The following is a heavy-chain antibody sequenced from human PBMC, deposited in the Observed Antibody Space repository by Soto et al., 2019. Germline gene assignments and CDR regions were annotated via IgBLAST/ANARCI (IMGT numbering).Heavy chain of an antibody. Sequence: QVQLVQSGAEVKKPGSSVKVSCKASGDTFSSYAINWVRQAPGQGLEWMGGIIPMFGTANYAQKFKGRVTITAGESTSTVYMELSSLRSEAKAVYYCARVGPAHYYDSSGYYSPLDYWGQGTLVTVSS. CDR2: IIPMFGTA. CDR3: ARVGPAHYYDSSGYYSPLDY. CDR1: GDTFSSYA. D-gene: IGHD3-22*01. V-gene: IGHV1-69*01. J-gene: IGHJ4*02.